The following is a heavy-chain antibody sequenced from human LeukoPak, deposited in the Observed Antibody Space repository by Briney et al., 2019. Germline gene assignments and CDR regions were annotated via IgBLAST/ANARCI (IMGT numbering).Heavy chain of an antibody. Sequence: PGGSLRLSCAASGFIFSSYSMSWVRQAPGMGLEWVSVITGSGGNTYYADSVKGRFTVSRDNSKNTLYLQMNSLRAEDTAVYYCAKNEATVSTTLDYWGQGTLVTVSS. J-gene: IGHJ4*02. CDR1: GFIFSSYS. CDR2: ITGSGGNT. D-gene: IGHD4-11*01. CDR3: AKNEATVSTTLDY. V-gene: IGHV3-23*01.